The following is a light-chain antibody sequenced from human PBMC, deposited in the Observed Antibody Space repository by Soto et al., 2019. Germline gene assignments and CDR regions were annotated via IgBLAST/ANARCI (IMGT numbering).Light chain of an antibody. V-gene: IGLV1-44*01. Sequence: QSVLTQPPSASGTPGQRVTISCSGSSSNIGSNTVNWYQQLPGTAPKLLIYSNNQRPSGVPDRFSGSKSGTSASLAISGLQSEDEADCYCAAWDDSLNGSYVFGTGTKVTVL. CDR2: SNN. CDR3: AAWDDSLNGSYV. CDR1: SSNIGSNT. J-gene: IGLJ1*01.